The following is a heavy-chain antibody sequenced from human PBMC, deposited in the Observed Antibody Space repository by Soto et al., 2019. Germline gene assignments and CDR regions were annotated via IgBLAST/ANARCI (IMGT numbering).Heavy chain of an antibody. CDR2: ISWNSGSI. Sequence: EVQLVESGGGLVQPGRSLRLSCAASGFTFDDYAMHWVRQAPGKGLEWVSGISWNSGSIGYADSVKGRFTISRDNAKNSLYLQMNSLRAEGTALYYCAKDASGGVSYGMGVWGQGGTVTVSS. CDR1: GFTFDDYA. D-gene: IGHD2-8*01. J-gene: IGHJ6*02. CDR3: AKDASGGVSYGMGV. V-gene: IGHV3-9*01.